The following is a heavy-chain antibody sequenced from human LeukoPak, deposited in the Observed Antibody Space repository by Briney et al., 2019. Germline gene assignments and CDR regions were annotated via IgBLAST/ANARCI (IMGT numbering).Heavy chain of an antibody. J-gene: IGHJ4*02. CDR1: GGSISSSSYY. CDR2: IYYSGGT. Sequence: SETLSLTCTVSGGSISSSSYYWGWIRQPPGKGLEWIGSIYYSGGTYYNPSLKSRVTISVDTSKNQFSLKLSSVTAADTAVYYCARYISRVYCSGGSCDKEIDYWGQGTLVTVSS. CDR3: ARYISRVYCSGGSCDKEIDY. D-gene: IGHD2-15*01. V-gene: IGHV4-39*01.